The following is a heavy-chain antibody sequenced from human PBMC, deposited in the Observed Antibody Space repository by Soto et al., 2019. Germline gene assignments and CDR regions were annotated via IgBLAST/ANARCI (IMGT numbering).Heavy chain of an antibody. J-gene: IGHJ4*02. CDR2: IWNDGIRK. D-gene: IGHD3-22*01. Sequence: GGSLRLSCAASGFTFSRYGMHWVRQAPGKGLEWVALIWNDGIRKVYVDSVKGRFTISRDNSKNTLDLQMNSLRAEDTAVYYCVRDDDYEASAFDHWGPGTPVTVSS. V-gene: IGHV3-33*01. CDR1: GFTFSRYG. CDR3: VRDDDYEASAFDH.